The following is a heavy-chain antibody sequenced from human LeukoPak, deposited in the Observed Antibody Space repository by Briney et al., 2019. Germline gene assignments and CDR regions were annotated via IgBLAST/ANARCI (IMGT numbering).Heavy chain of an antibody. Sequence: GRSLRLSCAASGFTVSSNYMSLVRQAPWKWLELVSVIYSGGSTYYADSVKGRFTISRDNSKNTLYLQMSSLRAEDTAVYYCARFTFYGSGSYNAFDIWGQGTMVTVSS. V-gene: IGHV3-66*01. CDR3: ARFTFYGSGSYNAFDI. CDR2: IYSGGST. D-gene: IGHD3-10*01. J-gene: IGHJ3*02. CDR1: GFTVSSNY.